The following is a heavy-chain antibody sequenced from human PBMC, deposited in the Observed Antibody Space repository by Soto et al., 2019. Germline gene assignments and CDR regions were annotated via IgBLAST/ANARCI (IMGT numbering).Heavy chain of an antibody. Sequence: QVQLVESGGGLVKPGGSLRLSCASSGFTFSDYYMTWIRQAPGKGLEWLSYISTSSSYTNYADSVKGRFTIYRDNDMNSLYLTMTSFRAEDTALYYCARLRLTGYFDYWGQGTLVTVSS. D-gene: IGHD1-1*01. CDR1: GFTFSDYY. J-gene: IGHJ4*02. CDR2: ISTSSSYT. V-gene: IGHV3-11*05. CDR3: ARLRLTGYFDY.